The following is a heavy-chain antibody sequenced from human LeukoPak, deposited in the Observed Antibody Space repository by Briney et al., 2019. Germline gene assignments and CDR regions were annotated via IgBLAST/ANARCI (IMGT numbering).Heavy chain of an antibody. D-gene: IGHD1-26*01. Sequence: PSQTLSLTCAVSGGSISSSSYYWGWIRQPPGKGLEWIGSIHYSGSTYYNPSLKSRVTISVDTSKNQFSLKLSSVTAADTAVYCCASAGSYYRWNFDYWGQGTLVTVSS. CDR1: GGSISSSSYY. CDR3: ASAGSYYRWNFDY. CDR2: IHYSGST. J-gene: IGHJ4*02. V-gene: IGHV4-39*01.